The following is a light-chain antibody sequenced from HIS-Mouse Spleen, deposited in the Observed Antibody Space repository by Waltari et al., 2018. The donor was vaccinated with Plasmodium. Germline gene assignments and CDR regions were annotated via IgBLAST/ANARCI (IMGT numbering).Light chain of an antibody. CDR2: WAS. J-gene: IGKJ1*01. CDR3: QQYYSTPPT. Sequence: DIVMTQSPVSLAVSLGERPTINCKSSQSVLYSSNNKNYLAWYQQKPGQPPKLLIYWASTRESGVPERFSGSGSGTDFTLTISSLQAEDVSVYYCQQYYSTPPTFGQGTKVEIK. V-gene: IGKV4-1*01. CDR1: QSVLYSSNNKNY.